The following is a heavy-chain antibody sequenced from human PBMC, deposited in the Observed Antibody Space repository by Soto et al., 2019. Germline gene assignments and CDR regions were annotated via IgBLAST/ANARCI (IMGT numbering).Heavy chain of an antibody. D-gene: IGHD5-18*01. CDR3: ARGYGFSYYYYGMDV. Sequence: ASVKVSCKASGGTFSSYAISWVRQAPGQGLEWMGGIIPIFGTANYAQKFQGRVTITADESTSTAYMELSSLRSEDTAVYYCARGYGFSYYYYGMDVWGQGTTVTVSS. J-gene: IGHJ6*02. CDR1: GGTFSSYA. CDR2: IIPIFGTA. V-gene: IGHV1-69*13.